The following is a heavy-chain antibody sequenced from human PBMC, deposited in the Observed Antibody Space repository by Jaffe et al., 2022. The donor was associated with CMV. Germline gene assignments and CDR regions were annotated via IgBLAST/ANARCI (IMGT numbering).Heavy chain of an antibody. CDR2: INHSGST. J-gene: IGHJ3*02. V-gene: IGHV4-34*01. Sequence: QVQLQQWGAGLLKPSETLSLTCAVYGGSFSGYYWSWIRQPPGKGLEWIGEINHSGSTNYNPSLKSRVTISVDTSKNQFSLKLSSVTAADTAVYYCARAYYYGSGSYYSAFDIWGQGTMVTVSS. CDR3: ARAYYYGSGSYYSAFDI. D-gene: IGHD3-10*01. CDR1: GGSFSGYY.